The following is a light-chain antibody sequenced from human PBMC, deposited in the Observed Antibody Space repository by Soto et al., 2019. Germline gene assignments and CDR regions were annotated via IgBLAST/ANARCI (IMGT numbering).Light chain of an antibody. CDR3: QQYNSYSMYT. J-gene: IGKJ2*01. Sequence: DIQMTQSPSTLSASVGDRVTITCRASQSISSWLAWYQQKPGKAPKVLIYDASSLESGVPSRFSGSGSGTEFTFTITSLQPDDFATYYCQQYNSYSMYTFGQGTKLEIK. CDR2: DAS. CDR1: QSISSW. V-gene: IGKV1-5*01.